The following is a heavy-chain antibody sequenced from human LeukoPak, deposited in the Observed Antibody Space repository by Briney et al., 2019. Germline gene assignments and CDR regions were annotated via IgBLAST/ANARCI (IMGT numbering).Heavy chain of an antibody. CDR1: GFTFSSYS. Sequence: PGGSLRLSCAASGFTFSSYSMNWVRQAPGKGLEWVSYISSSSSTIYYADSVKGRFTISRDNAKNSLYLQVNSLRAEDTAVYYCARDRLSWSGYYGNYWGQGTLVTVSS. CDR2: ISSSSSTI. V-gene: IGHV3-48*04. J-gene: IGHJ4*02. CDR3: ARDRLSWSGYYGNY. D-gene: IGHD3-3*01.